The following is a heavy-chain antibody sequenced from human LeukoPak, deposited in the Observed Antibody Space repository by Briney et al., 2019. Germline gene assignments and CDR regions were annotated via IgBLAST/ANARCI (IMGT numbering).Heavy chain of an antibody. CDR3: ARGLKPYCTNGVCYTGDY. CDR1: GGSLSGYY. J-gene: IGHJ4*02. D-gene: IGHD2-8*01. Sequence: SETLSLTCAVYGGSLSGYYWHWIRQPPGKGLEWIGEINPSGSTNYNPSLKSRVTISLDTSKNQFTLKLNSVTAADTAVYYCARGLKPYCTNGVCYTGDYWGQGTLVTVSS. CDR2: INPSGST. V-gene: IGHV4-34*01.